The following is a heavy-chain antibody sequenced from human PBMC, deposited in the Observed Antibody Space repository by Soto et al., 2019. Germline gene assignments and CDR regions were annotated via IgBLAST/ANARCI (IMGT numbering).Heavy chain of an antibody. J-gene: IGHJ4*02. CDR2: IYPGDSDT. Sequence: SGESLKISCNGSGYSFTSYWIGWVRQMPGKGLEWMGIIYPGDSDTRYSPSFQGQVTISADKSISTAYLQWGSLKASDTAMYYCARIGSSIAVAGTGDYFDYWGQGTLVTVYS. V-gene: IGHV5-51*01. CDR3: ARIGSSIAVAGTGDYFDY. D-gene: IGHD6-19*01. CDR1: GYSFTSYW.